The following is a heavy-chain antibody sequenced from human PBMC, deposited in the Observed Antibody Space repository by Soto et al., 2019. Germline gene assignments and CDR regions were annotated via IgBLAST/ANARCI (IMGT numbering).Heavy chain of an antibody. CDR1: GFTFSSYG. D-gene: IGHD3-22*01. CDR3: ASLYYDTCGYPTYYHYYYGMDV. Sequence: GGALRLSWAASGFTFSSYGMHWVRQAPGKGVEGGALILYDATNKYSAASANGRFTISRDNSTNTLYLQMHSLRAEVTAVYYCASLYYDTCGYPTYYHYYYGMDVWGQGTTVTVSS. V-gene: IGHV3-33*02. J-gene: IGHJ6*02. CDR2: ILYDATNK.